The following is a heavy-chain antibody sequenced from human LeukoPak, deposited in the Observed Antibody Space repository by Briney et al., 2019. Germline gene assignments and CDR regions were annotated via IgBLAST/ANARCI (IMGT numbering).Heavy chain of an antibody. J-gene: IGHJ1*01. CDR1: GFTFSSYA. Sequence: PGGSLRLSCAASGFTFSSYAMSWVRQAPGKGLEWVSAISGSGGSTYYADSVKGWFTISRDNSKNTLYLQMNSLRAEDTAVYYCAKDRVGDSGWPNPAEHWGQGTLVTVSS. V-gene: IGHV3-23*01. CDR3: AKDRVGDSGWPNPAEH. CDR2: ISGSGGST. D-gene: IGHD6-19*01.